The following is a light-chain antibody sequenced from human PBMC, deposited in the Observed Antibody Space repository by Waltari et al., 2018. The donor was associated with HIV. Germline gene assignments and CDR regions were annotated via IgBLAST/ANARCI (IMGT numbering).Light chain of an antibody. J-gene: IGLJ3*02. CDR2: EVS. Sequence: QSALTQPASVSGSPGQSITISCTGTSSDVGGYNYVSWSQHHPGKAPKLMLFEVSNRPSGVSNRFSGSKSVNKASLTISGLQGEDEAEYYCSSYTTRSTPDPNWVFGGGTKLTVL. V-gene: IGLV2-14*01. CDR1: SSDVGGYNY. CDR3: SSYTTRSTPDPNWV.